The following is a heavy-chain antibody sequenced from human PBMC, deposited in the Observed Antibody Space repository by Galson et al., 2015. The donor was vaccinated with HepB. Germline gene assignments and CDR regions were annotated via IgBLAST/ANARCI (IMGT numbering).Heavy chain of an antibody. J-gene: IGHJ5*02. Sequence: SVKVSCKASGYTFTSYAVHWVRQAPGQRLEWMGWINAGNGNTKYSQKFQGRVTITRDTSASTAYMELSSLRSEDTAVYYCANSKGKYSSSWYSWFDPWGQGTLVTVSS. V-gene: IGHV1-3*01. D-gene: IGHD6-13*01. CDR2: INAGNGNT. CDR1: GYTFTSYA. CDR3: ANSKGKYSSSWYSWFDP.